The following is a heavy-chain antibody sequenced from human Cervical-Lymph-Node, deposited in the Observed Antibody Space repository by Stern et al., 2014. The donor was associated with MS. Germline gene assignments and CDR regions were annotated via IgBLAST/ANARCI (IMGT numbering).Heavy chain of an antibody. Sequence: VQLVESGPEVRKPGSSVKGSCQASGGTLSNYAISWVRQAPGQGLEWMGGIIPIFGTSNYAQKFQDRVRITADEYTSTAYMEMYSVRYEDTAVYYCARDTGTSSGKSFDFWGQGTLVTVSS. CDR3: ARDTGTSSGKSFDF. CDR1: GGTLSNYA. CDR2: IIPIFGTS. V-gene: IGHV1-69*01. J-gene: IGHJ4*02. D-gene: IGHD1-14*01.